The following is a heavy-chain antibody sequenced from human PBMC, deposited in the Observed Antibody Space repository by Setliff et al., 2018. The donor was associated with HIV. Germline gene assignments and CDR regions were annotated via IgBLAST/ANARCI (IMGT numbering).Heavy chain of an antibody. CDR2: INAGNGNA. CDR3: ARVACSGGSCYSYFQH. D-gene: IGHD2-15*01. CDR1: GYTFTTYA. V-gene: IGHV1-3*01. Sequence: ASVKVSCKASGYTFTTYALHWVRQAPGQRLEWMGWINAGNGNAKYSQKFQGRVTITRDTSASTAYMELSSLTSEDTAVYYCARVACSGGSCYSYFQHWVQGTLVTVSS. J-gene: IGHJ1*01.